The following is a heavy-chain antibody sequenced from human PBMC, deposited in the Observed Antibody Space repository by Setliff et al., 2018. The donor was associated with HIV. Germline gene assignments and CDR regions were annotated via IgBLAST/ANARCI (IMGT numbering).Heavy chain of an antibody. CDR1: GGSIKSSSDY. CDR2: IYYSGST. J-gene: IGHJ5*02. CDR3: ARQHFGGGVIAH. D-gene: IGHD3-16*01. Sequence: SETLSLTCTVSGGSIKSSSDYWGWIRQPPGKGLEWIGTIYYSGSTYYNPSLKSRVTISVDTSKNQFSLKLSSVTAADTTVYFCARQHFGGGVIAHWGRGTLVTVPQ. V-gene: IGHV4-39*01.